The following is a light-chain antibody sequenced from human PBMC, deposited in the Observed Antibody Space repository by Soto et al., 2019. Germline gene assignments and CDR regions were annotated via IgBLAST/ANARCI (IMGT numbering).Light chain of an antibody. CDR3: EQYNNWPLT. V-gene: IGKV3-15*01. CDR1: QSVNSN. J-gene: IGKJ4*01. CDR2: EAS. Sequence: DIVMTQSPATLSVSPGERATLSCRASQSVNSNLAWYQQKRGQAPSLLIYEASSRATCIPARFSASGSGTEFTLTISSLQSEDFAVYYCEQYNNWPLTFGGGTNVEIK.